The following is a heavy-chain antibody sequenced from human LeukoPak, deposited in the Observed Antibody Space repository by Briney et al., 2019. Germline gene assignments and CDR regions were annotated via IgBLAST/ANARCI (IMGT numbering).Heavy chain of an antibody. Sequence: ASVKVPCKASGGTFSSYAISWVRQAPGQGLEWMGGIIPIFGTANYAQKFQGRVTITADESTSTAYMELSSLRSEDTAVYYCARASHSIAAAGNNWFDPWGQGTLVTVSS. CDR2: IIPIFGTA. V-gene: IGHV1-69*13. CDR1: GGTFSSYA. J-gene: IGHJ5*02. D-gene: IGHD6-13*01. CDR3: ARASHSIAAAGNNWFDP.